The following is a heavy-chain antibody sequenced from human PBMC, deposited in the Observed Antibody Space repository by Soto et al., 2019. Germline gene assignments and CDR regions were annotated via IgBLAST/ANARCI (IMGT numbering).Heavy chain of an antibody. CDR3: AIEGGSLNWFAP. V-gene: IGHV3-48*02. D-gene: IGHD1-26*01. Sequence: EVQLVESGGGLVQPGGSLRLSCAASGFTFSSYSMNWVRQAPGTGLERVSYISSSSSTIDYADSVKGRFTISRDNAKNSLYLEMNSLRDEDTAVYFCAIEGGSLNWFAPWGQGNLVTVSS. CDR2: ISSSSSTI. CDR1: GFTFSSYS. J-gene: IGHJ5*02.